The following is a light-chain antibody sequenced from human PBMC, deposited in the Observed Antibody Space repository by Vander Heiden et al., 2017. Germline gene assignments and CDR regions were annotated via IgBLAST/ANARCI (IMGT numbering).Light chain of an antibody. CDR2: DTI. Sequence: QAVVTQEPSLTVSPGGTVTLTCGSSTGAVASGHYPYWFQQKPGQAPRTLIYDTIHKHSWTPARFSGSLLGGKAALTLSGAQPEDEAEYYCWLSYSGARVFGGGTKLTVL. V-gene: IGLV7-46*01. CDR3: WLSYSGARV. CDR1: TGAVASGHY. J-gene: IGLJ3*02.